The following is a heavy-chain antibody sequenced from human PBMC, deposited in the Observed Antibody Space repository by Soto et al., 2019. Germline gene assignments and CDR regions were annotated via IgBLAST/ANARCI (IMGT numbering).Heavy chain of an antibody. Sequence: SEALSLTCTVSGGSISSSSYYWGWIRQPPGKGLEWIGSIYYSGSTYYNPSLKSRVTISVDTSKNQFSLKLSSVTAADTAVYYCARRGVAGYYYYGMDVWGQGTTVTVSS. V-gene: IGHV4-39*01. D-gene: IGHD6-19*01. CDR1: GGSISSSSYY. CDR2: IYYSGST. J-gene: IGHJ6*02. CDR3: ARRGVAGYYYYGMDV.